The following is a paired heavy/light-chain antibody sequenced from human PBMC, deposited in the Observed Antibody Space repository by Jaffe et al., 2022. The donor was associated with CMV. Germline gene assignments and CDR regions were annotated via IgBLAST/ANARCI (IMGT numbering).Heavy chain of an antibody. J-gene: IGHJ6*02. CDR3: ARGGPIEAAAGPVRQTYYYYYGMDV. V-gene: IGHV1-69*01. D-gene: IGHD6-13*01. CDR2: IIPIFGTA. Sequence: QVQLVQSGAEVKKPGSSVKVSCKASGGTFSSYAISWVRQAPGQGLEWMGGIIPIFGTANYAQKFQGRVTITADESTSTAYMELSSLRSEDTAVYYCARGGPIEAAAGPVRQTYYYYYGMDVWGQGTTVTVSS. CDR1: GGTFSSYA.
Light chain of an antibody. V-gene: IGLV3-25*03. J-gene: IGLJ3*02. CDR2: KDS. CDR1: ALPKQY. CDR3: QSADSSGTSWV. Sequence: SYELTQPPSVSVSPGQTARITCSGDALPKQYAYWYQQKPGQAPVLVIYKDSERPSGIPERFSGSSSGTTVTLTISGVQAEDEADYYCQSADSSGTSWVFGGGTKLTVL.